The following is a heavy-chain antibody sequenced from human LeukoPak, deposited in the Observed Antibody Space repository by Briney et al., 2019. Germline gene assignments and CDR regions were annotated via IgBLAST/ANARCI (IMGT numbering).Heavy chain of an antibody. J-gene: IGHJ6*02. Sequence: ASVKVSCKASGYNFISYYMHWVRQAPGQGLEWMGIINPSGGSTSYAQKFQDRVTMTRDTSTSTVYMELSSPKSEDTAVYYCAREDVVLVDAVRYYYYGMDVWGQGTTVTVSS. CDR2: INPSGGST. CDR3: AREDVVLVDAVRYYYYGMDV. CDR1: GYNFISYY. D-gene: IGHD2-8*01. V-gene: IGHV1-46*01.